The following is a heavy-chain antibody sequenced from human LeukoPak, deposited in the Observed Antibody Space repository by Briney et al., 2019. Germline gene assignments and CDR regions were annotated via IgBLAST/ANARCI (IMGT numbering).Heavy chain of an antibody. V-gene: IGHV1-18*01. CDR1: GYTFTSYG. CDR3: ARAWSSSSPGSNY. Sequence: ASVKVSCKASGYTFTSYGISWVRQAPGQGLEWMGWISAYNGNTNYAQKFQGRVTMTRDTSISTAYMELSRLRSDDTAVYYCARAWSSSSPGSNYWGQGTLVTVSS. J-gene: IGHJ4*02. CDR2: ISAYNGNT. D-gene: IGHD6-13*01.